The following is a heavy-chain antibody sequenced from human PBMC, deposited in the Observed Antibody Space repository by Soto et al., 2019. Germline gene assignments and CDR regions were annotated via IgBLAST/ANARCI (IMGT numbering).Heavy chain of an antibody. CDR1: GYTLTELS. CDR2: FDPEDGET. D-gene: IGHD1-26*01. Sequence: ASVKVSCKVSGYTLTELSMHCARQAPGKGLEWMGGFDPEDGETIYAQKFQGRVTMTEDTSTDTAYMELSSLRSEDTAVYYCATGQYSGSYYYFDYWGQGTLVTVSS. J-gene: IGHJ4*02. V-gene: IGHV1-24*01. CDR3: ATGQYSGSYYYFDY.